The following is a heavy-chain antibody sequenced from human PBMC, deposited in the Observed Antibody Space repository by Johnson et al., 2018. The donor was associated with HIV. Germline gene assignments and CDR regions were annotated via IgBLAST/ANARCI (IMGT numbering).Heavy chain of an antibody. D-gene: IGHD6-6*01. Sequence: VQLVESGGGVVRPGGSLRLSCAASGFTFSSYAMSWVRQAPGKGLEWVSYISMSGRTIYYADSVKGRFTISRDNSNNTLYLQINGLIAEDTAVYYCASSPMRYSSSAYAFDIWGQGTMVTVSS. CDR3: ASSPMRYSSSAYAFDI. CDR1: GFTFSSYA. CDR2: ISMSGRTI. V-gene: IGHV3-48*01. J-gene: IGHJ3*02.